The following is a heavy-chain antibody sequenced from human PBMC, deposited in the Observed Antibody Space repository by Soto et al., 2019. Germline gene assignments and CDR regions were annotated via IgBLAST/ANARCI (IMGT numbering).Heavy chain of an antibody. D-gene: IGHD4-17*01. CDR1: GYTFTSYG. CDR2: ISAYNGNT. J-gene: IGHJ3*02. V-gene: IGHV1-18*01. Sequence: GASVKVSCKASGYTFTSYGISWVRQAPGQGLEWMGWISAYNGNTNYAQKLQGRVTMTTDTSTSTAYMELRSLRSDDTAVYYCARDQDYGDYDHDAFDIWGQGTMVTVSS. CDR3: ARDQDYGDYDHDAFDI.